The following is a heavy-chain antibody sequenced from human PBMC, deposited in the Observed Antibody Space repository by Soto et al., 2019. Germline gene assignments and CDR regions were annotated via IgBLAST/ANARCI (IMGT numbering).Heavy chain of an antibody. Sequence: QITLNESGPTQVKPRQTLTLTCTFSGFSLTTSGVGVGWIRQSPGKAPEWLALIYWDDDKRHSPSLKSRLTITQDTSKNPVVLTMADLDPADTATYYCAHRVLRTVFGLVTTTAIYFDFWGPGTPVAVSS. D-gene: IGHD3-3*01. J-gene: IGHJ4*02. CDR2: IYWDDDK. CDR1: GFSLTTSGVG. V-gene: IGHV2-5*02. CDR3: AHRVLRTVFGLVTTTAIYFDF.